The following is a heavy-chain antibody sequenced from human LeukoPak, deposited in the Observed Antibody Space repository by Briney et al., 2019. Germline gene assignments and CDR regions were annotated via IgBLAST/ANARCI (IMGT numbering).Heavy chain of an antibody. D-gene: IGHD6-19*01. Sequence: ASVKVSCKASGGTFSSYAISWVRQAPGQGLEWMGGIIPIFGTANYAQKFQGRVTITADESTSTAYMELSSLRSEDTAVYYCARSAVAIKGLYNWFDLWGQGTLVTVSS. CDR2: IIPIFGTA. CDR3: ARSAVAIKGLYNWFDL. V-gene: IGHV1-69*13. CDR1: GGTFSSYA. J-gene: IGHJ5*02.